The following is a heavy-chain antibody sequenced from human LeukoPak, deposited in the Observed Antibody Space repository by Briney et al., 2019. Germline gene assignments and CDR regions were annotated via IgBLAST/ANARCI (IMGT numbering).Heavy chain of an antibody. D-gene: IGHD1-20*01. Sequence: ASVKDSCKVSGYSLTEFSMHWVRQAPGKGLEWMGGFDPEHGETIYAQKFQGRVTMIEDTFTDTAYMELSSLTSEDAAVYYCARGAITGTDDLTFWGQGTLVTVSS. CDR3: ARGAITGTDDLTF. J-gene: IGHJ4*02. CDR2: FDPEHGET. V-gene: IGHV1-24*01. CDR1: GYSLTEFS.